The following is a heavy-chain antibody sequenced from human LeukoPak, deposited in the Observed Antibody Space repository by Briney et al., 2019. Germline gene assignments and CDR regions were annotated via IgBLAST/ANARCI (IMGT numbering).Heavy chain of an antibody. CDR1: GVSISSSNSY. D-gene: IGHD3/OR15-3a*01. CDR2: IYYTGNT. CDR3: ARQTGAGLFTLP. Sequence: SETLSLTCTVSGVSISSSNSYWGWIRQPPGKGLEWIGSIYYTGNTYYNASRKSRFTITIVTSKNQISLRLTSVTAADPALYYCARQTGAGLFTLPGGQGTLVTVSS. J-gene: IGHJ4*02. V-gene: IGHV4-39*01.